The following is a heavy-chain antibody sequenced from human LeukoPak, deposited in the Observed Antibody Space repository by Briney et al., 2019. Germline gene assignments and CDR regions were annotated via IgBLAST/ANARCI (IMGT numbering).Heavy chain of an antibody. CDR2: ISGDGGST. D-gene: IGHD1-26*01. CDR1: GFTFDDYA. J-gene: IGHJ4*02. Sequence: PGGSLRLACAASGFTFDDYAMHWVRQAPGKGLEWVSLISGDGGSTYYAGSVKGRFTISRDNSKNSLYLQMNSLRTEDTALYYCAKDTGGKVGAPFDYWGQGTLVTVSS. CDR3: AKDTGGKVGAPFDY. V-gene: IGHV3-43*02.